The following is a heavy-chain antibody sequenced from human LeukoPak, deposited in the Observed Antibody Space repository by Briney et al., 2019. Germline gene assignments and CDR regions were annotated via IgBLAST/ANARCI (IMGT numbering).Heavy chain of an antibody. CDR3: AREGGNSPSGFDY. J-gene: IGHJ4*02. Sequence: ASVKVSCKASGYTFTGYYMHWVRQAPGQGLEWMGWINPNSGGTNYAQKFQGRVTMTRDTSISTAYMELGRLRSDDTAVYYCAREGGNSPSGFDYWGQGTLVTVSS. D-gene: IGHD4-23*01. CDR1: GYTFTGYY. CDR2: INPNSGGT. V-gene: IGHV1-2*02.